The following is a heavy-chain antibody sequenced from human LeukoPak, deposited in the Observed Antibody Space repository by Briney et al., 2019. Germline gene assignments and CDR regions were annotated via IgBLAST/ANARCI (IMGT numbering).Heavy chain of an antibody. J-gene: IGHJ6*03. CDR1: GYTFTSYY. Sequence: GASVKVSCKASGYTFTSYYMHWVRQAPGQGLEWMGIINPSGGSTSYAQKFQGRVTMTRDTSTSTVYMELRSLRSDDTAVYYCARGIVVVPAAIHLYYYYMDVWGKGTTVTVSS. CDR2: INPSGGST. D-gene: IGHD2-2*02. V-gene: IGHV1-46*01. CDR3: ARGIVVVPAAIHLYYYYMDV.